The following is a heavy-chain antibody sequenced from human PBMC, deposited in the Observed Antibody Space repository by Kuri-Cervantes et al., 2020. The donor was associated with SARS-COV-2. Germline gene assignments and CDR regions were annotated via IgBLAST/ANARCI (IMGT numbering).Heavy chain of an antibody. CDR2: IYYSGST. CDR1: GGSISSYY. Sequence: GSLRLSCTVSGGSISSYYWSWIRQPPGKGLEWIGYIYYSGSTNYNPSLKSRVTISVDTSKNQFSLRLSSVTAADTAVYYCARWIAAALDYWGQGTLVTVS. V-gene: IGHV4-59*01. CDR3: ARWIAAALDY. D-gene: IGHD6-13*01. J-gene: IGHJ4*02.